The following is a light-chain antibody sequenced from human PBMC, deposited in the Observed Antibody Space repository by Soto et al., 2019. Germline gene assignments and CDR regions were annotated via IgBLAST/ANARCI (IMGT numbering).Light chain of an antibody. J-gene: IGKJ4*02. CDR1: QNVYNN. V-gene: IGKV3-15*01. CDR2: DAS. CDR3: QQCRSWPLT. Sequence: EIVMTQSPATLSASPGDRATLTCKAGQNVYNNLAWYQQRPGKPPRLLIYDASTRASGISARFSGSGSGTDFTLTISSLQSEDFAAYFCQQCRSWPLTFGGGTKVEIK.